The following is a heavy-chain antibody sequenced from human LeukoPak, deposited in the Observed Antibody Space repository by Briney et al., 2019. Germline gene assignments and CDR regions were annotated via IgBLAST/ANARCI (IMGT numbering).Heavy chain of an antibody. V-gene: IGHV4-34*01. Sequence: SETLSLTCAVYGGSFRGYYWSWIRQPPGKGLEWIGEVNHSGSTNYNPSLKNRVTISEDTSKNQFSLKLSSVTAADTAVYYCARGGNIWSGLSGRNWFDPWGQGTLVTVSS. J-gene: IGHJ5*02. CDR3: ARGGNIWSGLSGRNWFDP. CDR1: GGSFRGYY. CDR2: VNHSGST. D-gene: IGHD3-3*01.